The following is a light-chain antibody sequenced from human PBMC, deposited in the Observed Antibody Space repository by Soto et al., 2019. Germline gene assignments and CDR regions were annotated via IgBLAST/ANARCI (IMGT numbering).Light chain of an antibody. Sequence: DIQMTQSPSSLSASVGDRVTITCRASQGIGNYLAWFQQKPGKVPKLLIYTASTLQSGVPSRFSGSGSGTDFTITISRLQPEDVATYYCQKCNSAPITFGQGTRLAIK. J-gene: IGKJ5*01. CDR3: QKCNSAPIT. CDR2: TAS. CDR1: QGIGNY. V-gene: IGKV1-27*01.